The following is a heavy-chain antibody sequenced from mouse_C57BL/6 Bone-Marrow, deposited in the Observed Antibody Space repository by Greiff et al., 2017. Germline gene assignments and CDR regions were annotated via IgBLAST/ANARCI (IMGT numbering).Heavy chain of an antibody. CDR3: ARRRSTGGFAFDY. V-gene: IGHV5-9*01. J-gene: IGHJ4*01. CDR1: GFTFSSYT. Sequence: EVQRVESGGGLVKPGGSLKLSCAASGFTFSSYTMSWVRQTPAQRLAWVATISGGGGNTDYPGSVKCRFTISGDNAKITLYLQLSCLRSEDTALYYCARRRSTGGFAFDYGGQGTSVTVSA. CDR2: ISGGGGNT. D-gene: IGHD2-1*01.